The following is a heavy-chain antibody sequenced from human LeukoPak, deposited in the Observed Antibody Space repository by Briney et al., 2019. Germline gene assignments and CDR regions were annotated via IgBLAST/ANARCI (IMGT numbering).Heavy chain of an antibody. CDR1: GYTFTGYY. D-gene: IGHD3-3*01. CDR3: ARDGDFWSGSNGMDV. V-gene: IGHV1-2*02. Sequence: ASAKVSCKASGYTFTGYYMHWVRQAPGQGLEWMGWINPNSGGTNYAQKFQGRVTMTRDTSISTAYMELSRLRSDDTAVYYCARDGDFWSGSNGMDVWGQGTTVTVSS. J-gene: IGHJ6*02. CDR2: INPNSGGT.